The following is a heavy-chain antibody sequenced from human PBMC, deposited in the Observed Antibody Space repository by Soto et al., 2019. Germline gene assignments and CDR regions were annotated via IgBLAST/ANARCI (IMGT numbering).Heavy chain of an antibody. J-gene: IGHJ4*02. CDR1: GFAFTSYA. Sequence: EVQLLESGGGLVQPGGSLRLSCAASGFAFTSYAMSWVRQAPGKGLEWVSGISGSAATTYYADSVRGRFTISRDNSNHTLYLQIHRLRPADTAVYYCAKDPGEGAVAVPYYFDSWGQGTLVTVSS. CDR2: ISGSAATT. CDR3: AKDPGEGAVAVPYYFDS. V-gene: IGHV3-23*01. D-gene: IGHD6-19*01.